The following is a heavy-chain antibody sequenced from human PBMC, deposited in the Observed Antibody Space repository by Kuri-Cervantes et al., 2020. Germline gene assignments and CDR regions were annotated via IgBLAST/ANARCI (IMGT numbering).Heavy chain of an antibody. CDR3: ARDRFRYFDY. J-gene: IGHJ4*02. Sequence: GGSLRLSCAASGFSFSNYNMHWVRQAPGEGLEWVTVISNDGNNKYYADSVKGRFTISRDNSKNTLYLQMNSLRAEDTAVYYCARDRFRYFDYWGQGTLVTVSS. CDR2: ISNDGNNK. CDR1: GFSFSNYN. V-gene: IGHV3-30*03.